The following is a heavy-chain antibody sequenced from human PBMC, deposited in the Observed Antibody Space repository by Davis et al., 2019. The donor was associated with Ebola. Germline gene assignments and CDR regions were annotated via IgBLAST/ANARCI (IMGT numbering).Heavy chain of an antibody. CDR3: ARDSENISSDY. CDR2: IHPSGGYT. D-gene: IGHD2/OR15-2a*01. CDR1: GYTFTSHY. V-gene: IGHV1-46*01. Sequence: ASVKVSCKASGYTFTSHYMHWVRQAPGQGLEWMGIIHPSGGYTNFAQKFQGRITMTRDTSTSTDYMELSSLRFEDTAVYFCARDSENISSDYWGQGTLVTVSS. J-gene: IGHJ4*02.